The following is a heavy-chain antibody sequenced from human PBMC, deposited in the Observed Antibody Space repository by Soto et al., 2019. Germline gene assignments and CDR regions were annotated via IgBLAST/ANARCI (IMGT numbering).Heavy chain of an antibody. CDR1: GYSFTSYW. J-gene: IGHJ4*02. V-gene: IGHV5-51*01. CDR2: IYPGDSDT. CDR3: ARREMATMFDY. Sequence: GEALKISCKGSGYSFTSYWIGCVRQMPGKGLEWMGIIYPGDSDTRYSPSFQGQVTISADKYISTAYLQWRSLKASDTALYYCARREMATMFDYWGQGTLVTVSS. D-gene: IGHD5-12*01.